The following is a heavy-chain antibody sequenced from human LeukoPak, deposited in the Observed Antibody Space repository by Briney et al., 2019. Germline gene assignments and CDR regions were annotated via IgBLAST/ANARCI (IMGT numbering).Heavy chain of an antibody. CDR2: IYYSGST. J-gene: IGHJ4*02. D-gene: IGHD6-19*01. CDR3: ASGYSSGWFLDY. CDR1: GGSISSYY. Sequence: SETLSLTCTVSGGSISSYYWSWIRQPPGKGLEWIGYIYYSGSTNCNPSLKSRVTISVDTSKNQFSLKLSSVTAADTAVYYCASGYSSGWFLDYWGQGTLVTVSS. V-gene: IGHV4-59*01.